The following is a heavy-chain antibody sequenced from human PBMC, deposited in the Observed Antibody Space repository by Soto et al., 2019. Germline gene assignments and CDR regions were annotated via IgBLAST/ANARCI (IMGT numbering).Heavy chain of an antibody. Sequence: QVQLVQSGAEVKKPGSSVKVSCKASGGTFSNYPISWVRQAPGQGLEWMGGIIPIFGTVNYAQKFQGRVTITADESTSTAYMELSSLRSEDTAVYYCARGNHRWLQLWYFDLGGRGTLVTVSS. D-gene: IGHD5-12*01. CDR3: ARGNHRWLQLWYFDL. CDR2: IIPIFGTV. V-gene: IGHV1-69*12. J-gene: IGHJ2*01. CDR1: GGTFSNYP.